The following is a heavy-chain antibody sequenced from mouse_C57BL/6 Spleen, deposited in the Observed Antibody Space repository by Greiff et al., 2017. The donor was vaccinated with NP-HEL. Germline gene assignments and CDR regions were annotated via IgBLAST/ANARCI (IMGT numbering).Heavy chain of an antibody. D-gene: IGHD1-1*01. J-gene: IGHJ3*01. CDR1: GYTFTSYW. V-gene: IGHV1-64*01. CDR3: ARGYYGSSPWFAY. Sequence: VQLQRSGAELVKPGASVKLSCKASGYTFTSYWMHWVKQRPGQGLEWIGMIHPNSGSTNYNEKFKSKATLTVDKSSSTAYMQLSSLTSEDSAVYYCARGYYGSSPWFAYWGQGTLVTVSA. CDR2: IHPNSGST.